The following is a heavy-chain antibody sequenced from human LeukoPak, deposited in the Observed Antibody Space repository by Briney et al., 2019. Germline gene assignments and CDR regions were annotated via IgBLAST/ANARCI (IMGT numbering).Heavy chain of an antibody. CDR1: GGSISSYY. J-gene: IGHJ4*02. V-gene: IGHV4-59*08. CDR3: ARVRGEWLLRYFDY. CDR2: IYYSGST. D-gene: IGHD3-22*01. Sequence: TSETLSLTCTVSGGSISSYYWSWIRQPPGKGLEWIGYIYYSGSTNYNPSLKSRVTISVDTSKNQFSLKLSSVTAADTAVYYCARVRGEWLLRYFDYWGQGTLVTVSS.